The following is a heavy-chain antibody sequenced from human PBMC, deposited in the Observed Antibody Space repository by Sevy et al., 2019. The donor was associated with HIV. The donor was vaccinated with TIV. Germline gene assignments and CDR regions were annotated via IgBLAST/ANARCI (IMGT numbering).Heavy chain of an antibody. D-gene: IGHD1-20*01. J-gene: IGHJ4*02. CDR3: ARAQGSITGTTAWGY. V-gene: IGHV3-7*01. CDR2: IKQDGSEK. CDR1: GFTFSSYW. Sequence: GGSLRLSCAASGFTFSSYWMSWVRQAPGKGLEWVANIKQDGSEKYYVDSVKGRFTISRDNAKNSLYLQMNSLRAEDTAVYYSARAQGSITGTTAWGYWGQGTLVTVSS.